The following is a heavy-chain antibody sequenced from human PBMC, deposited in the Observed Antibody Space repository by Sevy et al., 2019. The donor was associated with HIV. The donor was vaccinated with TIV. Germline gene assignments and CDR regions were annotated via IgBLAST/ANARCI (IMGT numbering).Heavy chain of an antibody. Sequence: GGSLRLSCAASGFTFSSYWMHWVRQAPGKGLVWVSRINSDGSSTNYADSVKGRFTISRDGAKNTLYLQMNSLRAEDTAVYYCARESSWYEHYYYYMDVWGKGTTVTVSS. CDR3: ARESSWYEHYYYYMDV. V-gene: IGHV3-74*01. J-gene: IGHJ6*03. CDR1: GFTFSSYW. D-gene: IGHD6-13*01. CDR2: INSDGSST.